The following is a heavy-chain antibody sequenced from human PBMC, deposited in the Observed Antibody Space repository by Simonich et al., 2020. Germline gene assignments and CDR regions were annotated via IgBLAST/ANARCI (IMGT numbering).Heavy chain of an antibody. Sequence: QVQLQQWGAGLLKPSVTLSLTCAVYGGSFSGYYWSWTLQPPGKGLEWIGESNQSGNNNTNPSLKSRVTISVDTSKNPFSLKLSSVTAADTAVYYCARCGLVNYDILTGYHNWFDPWGQGTLVTVSS. CDR1: GGSFSGYY. CDR3: ARCGLVNYDILTGYHNWFDP. J-gene: IGHJ5*02. D-gene: IGHD3-9*01. V-gene: IGHV4-34*01. CDR2: SNQSGNN.